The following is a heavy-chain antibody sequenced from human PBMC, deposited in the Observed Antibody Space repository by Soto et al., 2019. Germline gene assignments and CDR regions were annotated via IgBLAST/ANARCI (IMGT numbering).Heavy chain of an antibody. J-gene: IGHJ5*02. CDR1: GFTFSSYA. D-gene: IGHD3-22*01. V-gene: IGHV3-23*01. Sequence: EVQLLGSGGGLVQPGGSLRLSCVASGFTFSSYAMTWVRQAPGKGLEWVSAISGSGGETNYADSVKGRFTIARDNSKNNLYLHMNRQRAENTALYHSVRERYDSTGIMSFDTWGQGTLLTVSS. CDR3: VRERYDSTGIMSFDT. CDR2: ISGSGGET.